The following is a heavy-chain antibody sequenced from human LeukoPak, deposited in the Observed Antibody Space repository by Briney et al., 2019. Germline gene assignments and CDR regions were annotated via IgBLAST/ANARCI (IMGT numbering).Heavy chain of an antibody. V-gene: IGHV4-59*01. Sequence: SETLSLTCTVSGGSISSYYWSWIRQPPGKGLEWIGYIYYSGSTNYNPSLKSRVTISVDTSKNQFSLKLSSVTAADTAVYYCARDGGDRYYYYYMDVWGKGTTVTVSS. CDR2: IYYSGST. CDR3: ARDGGDRYYYYYMDV. J-gene: IGHJ6*03. CDR1: GGSISSYY. D-gene: IGHD2-21*02.